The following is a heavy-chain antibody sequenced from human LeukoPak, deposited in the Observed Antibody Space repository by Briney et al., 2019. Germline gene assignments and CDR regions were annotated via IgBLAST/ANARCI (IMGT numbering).Heavy chain of an antibody. CDR2: ISSSSSYI. J-gene: IGHJ5*02. V-gene: IGHV3-21*01. Sequence: GGSLRLSCAASGFTFSSYSMNWVRQAPGKGLEWVSSISSSSSYIYYADSVKGRFTISRDNAKNSLYLQMNSLRAEDTAVYYCARLLKTYYYDSSGYLWFDPWGQGTLVTVSS. CDR1: GFTFSSYS. CDR3: ARLLKTYYYDSSGYLWFDP. D-gene: IGHD3-22*01.